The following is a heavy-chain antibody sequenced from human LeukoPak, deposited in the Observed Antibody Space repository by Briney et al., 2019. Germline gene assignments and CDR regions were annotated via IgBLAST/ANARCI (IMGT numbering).Heavy chain of an antibody. D-gene: IGHD2-15*01. CDR3: ARDISGRALVAALPGWFDP. CDR1: GGSISSGDYY. CDR2: IYYSGST. J-gene: IGHJ5*02. V-gene: IGHV4-30-4*08. Sequence: SQTLSLTCTVSGGSISSGDYYWSWIRQPPGKGLEWIGYIYYSGSTYYNPSLKSRVTISVDTSKNQFSLKLSSVTAADTAVYYCARDISGRALVAALPGWFDPWGQGTLVTISS.